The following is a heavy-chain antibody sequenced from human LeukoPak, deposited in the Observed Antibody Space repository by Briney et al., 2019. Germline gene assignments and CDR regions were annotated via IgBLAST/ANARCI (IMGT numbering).Heavy chain of an antibody. Sequence: SQTLSLTCAISGDSVSSNSAARNWIRQSPSRGLEWLGRTYYRSKWYNDYAVSVKSRITINPDTSKNQFSLQLNSVTPEDTAVYYCARNEMATTAYYYYYMDVWGKGTTVTVSS. D-gene: IGHD5-24*01. J-gene: IGHJ6*03. CDR3: ARNEMATTAYYYYYMDV. V-gene: IGHV6-1*01. CDR1: GDSVSSNSAA. CDR2: TYYRSKWYN.